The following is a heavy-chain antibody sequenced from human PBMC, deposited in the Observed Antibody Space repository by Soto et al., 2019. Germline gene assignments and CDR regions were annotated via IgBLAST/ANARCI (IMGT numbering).Heavy chain of an antibody. J-gene: IGHJ6*03. CDR1: GFTFSSYS. V-gene: IGHV3-48*01. CDR3: ARATPSSYYYYYMDV. CDR2: ISSSSNTI. Sequence: GGSLRLSCAASGFTFSSYSMNWVRQAPGKGLEWVSYISSSSNTIYYADSVKGRFTISRDNAKNSLYLQMNSLGAEDTAVYYCARATPSSYYYYYMDVWGKGTTVTVSS.